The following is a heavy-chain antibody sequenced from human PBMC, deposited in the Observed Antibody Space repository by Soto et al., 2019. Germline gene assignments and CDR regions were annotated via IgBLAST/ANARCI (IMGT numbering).Heavy chain of an antibody. CDR1: GGSISSYY. CDR2: IYYSGST. V-gene: IGHV4-59*01. J-gene: IGHJ6*02. D-gene: IGHD3-3*01. CDR3: ARMADDFWSGPRYYGMDV. Sequence: SETLSLTCTVSGGSISSYYWSWIRPPPGKGLEWIGYIYYSGSTNYNPSLKSRVTISVDTSKNQFSLKLSSVTAADTAVYYCARMADDFWSGPRYYGMDVWGQGTTVTVSS.